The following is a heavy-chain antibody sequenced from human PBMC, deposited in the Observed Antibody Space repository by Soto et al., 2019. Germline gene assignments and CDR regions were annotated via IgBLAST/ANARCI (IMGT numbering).Heavy chain of an antibody. D-gene: IGHD5-12*01. CDR3: ARHPSQRWLQLGPYFDY. CDR1: GGSISSYY. J-gene: IGHJ4*02. CDR2: IYYSGST. V-gene: IGHV4-59*08. Sequence: SETLSLTCTVSGGSISSYYWSWIRQPPGKGLEWIGYIYYSGSTNYNPSLKSRVTISVDTSKNQFSLKLSSVTAADTAVYYCARHPSQRWLQLGPYFDYWGQGTLVTVPS.